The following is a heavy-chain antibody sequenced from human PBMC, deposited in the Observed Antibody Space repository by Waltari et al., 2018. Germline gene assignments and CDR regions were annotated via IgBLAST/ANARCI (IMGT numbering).Heavy chain of an antibody. CDR2: IYYSGST. CDR3: ARGGMVAADGMDV. J-gene: IGHJ6*02. Sequence: QVKLQESGPGLVKPSETLSITCTVSGGAINNHHWRWIRQPPGKGLEWIWYIYYSGSTNSNPSLKSRVTISVDTSKNQFSLKLSSVTAADTAVYYCARGGMVAADGMDVWGQGTTVTVSS. D-gene: IGHD2-15*01. CDR1: GGAINNHH. V-gene: IGHV4-59*11.